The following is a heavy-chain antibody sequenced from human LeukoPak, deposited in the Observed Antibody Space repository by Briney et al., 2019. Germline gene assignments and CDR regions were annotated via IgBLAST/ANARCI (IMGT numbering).Heavy chain of an antibody. CDR3: ARGIGELPFDY. CDR1: GGSISSYY. V-gene: IGHV4-59*01. J-gene: IGHJ4*02. D-gene: IGHD1-7*01. Sequence: SETLSLTCTVSGGSISSYYWSWIRQPPGKGLEWIGYIYYSGSTNYNPSLKSRVTISVDTSKNQFSLKLSSVTAADTAVYYCARGIGELPFDYWGQGTLVTVSP. CDR2: IYYSGST.